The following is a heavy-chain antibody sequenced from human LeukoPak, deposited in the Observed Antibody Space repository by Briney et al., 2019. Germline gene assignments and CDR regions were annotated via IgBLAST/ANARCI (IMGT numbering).Heavy chain of an antibody. CDR3: ARGSVRSSGWVFDY. D-gene: IGHD6-19*01. CDR1: GFNFDGYG. CDR2: INWSGGST. V-gene: IGHV3-20*04. Sequence: GGSLRLSCSASGFNFDGYGMSWVRQAPEKGLEWVSGINWSGGSTGYADSVKGRFTISRDNAKNSLYLQMNSLRAEDTALYYCARGSVRSSGWVFDYWGQGTLVTVSS. J-gene: IGHJ4*02.